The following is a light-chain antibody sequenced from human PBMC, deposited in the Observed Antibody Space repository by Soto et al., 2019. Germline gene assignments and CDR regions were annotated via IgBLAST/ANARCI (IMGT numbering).Light chain of an antibody. J-gene: IGKJ1*01. CDR3: QQRRNWPRT. V-gene: IGKV3-11*01. CDR1: QSVENY. Sequence: EIVLTQSPAALSLSPGERATLSCRASQSVENYLAWFQQKPGQAPSLLIFDASIRATAITARFSGSGSGTDFTLPISSLEPEDFAVYYCQQRRNWPRTFGQGTKVEIK. CDR2: DAS.